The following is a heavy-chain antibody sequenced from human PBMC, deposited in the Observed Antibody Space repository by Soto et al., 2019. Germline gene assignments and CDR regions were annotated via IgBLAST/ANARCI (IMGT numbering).Heavy chain of an antibody. CDR1: GGSISSGGYY. D-gene: IGHD4-17*01. CDR2: IYYSGST. Sequence: SETLSLTCTVSGGSISSGGYYWSWIRQHPGKGLEWIGYIYYSGSTYYNPSLKSRVTISVDTSKNQFSLKLSSVTAADTAVYYCAREQLTTVVTPWGGNYFDYWGQGTLVTVSS. V-gene: IGHV4-31*03. J-gene: IGHJ4*02. CDR3: AREQLTTVVTPWGGNYFDY.